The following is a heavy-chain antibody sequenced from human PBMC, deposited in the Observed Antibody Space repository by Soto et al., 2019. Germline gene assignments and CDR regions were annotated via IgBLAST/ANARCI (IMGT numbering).Heavy chain of an antibody. CDR2: IYHSGNT. CDR3: ARLDGFGY. D-gene: IGHD1-1*01. J-gene: IGHJ4*02. CDR1: GDSISSSNW. V-gene: IGHV4-4*02. Sequence: QVQLQESGPGLVKPSGTLSLTCAVSGDSISSSNWWSWVRQPPGKGLEWIGEIYHSGNTNYNPSLKCRFTISVDKSKNQFYLKLTSLTAAHTYVYYFARLDGFGYWGQGTLVTVSS.